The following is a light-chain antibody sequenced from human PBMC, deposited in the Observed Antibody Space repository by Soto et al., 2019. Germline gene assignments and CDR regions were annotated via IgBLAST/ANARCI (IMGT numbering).Light chain of an antibody. J-gene: IGKJ2*01. CDR3: QQYSGWPYT. CDR2: GAS. V-gene: IGKV3-15*01. Sequence: EIVMTQSPATLSVSPGERATLSCRASQSVSSNLAWYQQKPGQAPRLLIYGASTRATGVPARISGSGSGTEFTVTISSLQSEDFAVYYCQQYSGWPYTFGQGTKLEIK. CDR1: QSVSSN.